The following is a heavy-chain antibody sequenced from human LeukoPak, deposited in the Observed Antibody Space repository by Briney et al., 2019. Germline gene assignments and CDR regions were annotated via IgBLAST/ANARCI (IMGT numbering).Heavy chain of an antibody. CDR1: GFTFDDYA. Sequence: GRSLRLSCAASGFTFDDYAMHWVRQAPGKGLEWVSGISWNSGSIGYADSVKGRFTISRDNAKNTLYLQMNSLRAEDTAVYYCARAPPTSIAVAGNLLPNYYLDVWGKVTTVTVYS. CDR3: ARAPPTSIAVAGNLLPNYYLDV. V-gene: IGHV3-9*01. J-gene: IGHJ6*03. CDR2: ISWNSGSI. D-gene: IGHD6-19*01.